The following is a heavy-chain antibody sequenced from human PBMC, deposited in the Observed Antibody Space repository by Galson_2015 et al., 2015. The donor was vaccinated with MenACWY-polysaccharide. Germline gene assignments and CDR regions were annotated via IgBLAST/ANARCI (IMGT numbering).Heavy chain of an antibody. CDR3: TSYRPLDY. J-gene: IGHJ4*02. CDR2: IRTNADGGAT. D-gene: IGHD3-16*02. Sequence: SLRLSCATSGFIFADYAMAWFRQAPGKGLEWIGFIRTNADGGATNYAASVRGRFTISRDDSRSIAYLEMNSLITEDTAVYFCTSYRPLDYSGQRTLVPVSS. V-gene: IGHV3-49*03. CDR1: GFIFADYA.